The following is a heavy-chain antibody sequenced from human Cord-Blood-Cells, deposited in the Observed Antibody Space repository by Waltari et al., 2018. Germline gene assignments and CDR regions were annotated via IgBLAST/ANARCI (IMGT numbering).Heavy chain of an antibody. V-gene: IGHV4-38-2*02. D-gene: IGHD2-2*01. CDR3: ARGVVVVPAAMYNWFDP. CDR2: IYHSGST. J-gene: IGHJ5*02. Sequence: QVQLQESGPGLVKPSETLSLTCTVSGYSISSGYYCAWIRQPPGQGLEWIGSIYHSGSTYYNPSLKSRVTISVDTSKNQFSLKLSSVTAADTAVYYCARGVVVVPAAMYNWFDPWGQGTLVTVSS. CDR1: GYSISSGYY.